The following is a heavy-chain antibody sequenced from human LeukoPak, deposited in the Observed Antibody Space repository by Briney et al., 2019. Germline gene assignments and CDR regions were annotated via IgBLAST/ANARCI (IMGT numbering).Heavy chain of an antibody. J-gene: IGHJ5*02. V-gene: IGHV4-59*01. D-gene: IGHD3-10*01. CDR3: ARESRVGTMVRAVIITKVWFDP. CDR2: IYYSGST. Sequence: SETLSLTCTVSGGSISSYYWSWIRQPPGKGLEWIGYIYYSGSTNYNPSLKSRVTISVDTSKNQFSLKLSSVTAADTAVYYCARESRVGTMVRAVIITKVWFDPWGQGTLVTVSS. CDR1: GGSISSYY.